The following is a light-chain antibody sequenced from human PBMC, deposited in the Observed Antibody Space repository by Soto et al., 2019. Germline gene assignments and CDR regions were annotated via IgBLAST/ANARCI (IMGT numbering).Light chain of an antibody. CDR3: QVWASTAEFFV. J-gene: IGLJ1*01. V-gene: IGLV3-21*02. CDR2: DAT. CDR1: KLGSKI. Sequence: SYELTQPPSGSVAPGQTARITCGGDKLGSKIVHWYKQRPGQAPVAVVFDATDRPSGIPDRFSASRSGDTATLTISRVDAGDEADYFCQVWASTAEFFVFGSGTKVTVL.